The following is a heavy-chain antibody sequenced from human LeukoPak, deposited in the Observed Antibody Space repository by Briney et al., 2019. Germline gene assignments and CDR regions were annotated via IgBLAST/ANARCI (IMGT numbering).Heavy chain of an antibody. CDR3: AREDIVVVPASAFDI. Sequence: SETLSLTCTVSGGSISSSSYYWGWIRQPPGKGLEWIGSIYYSGSTYYNPSLKSRVTISVDTSKNQFSLKLSSVTAADTAVYYCAREDIVVVPASAFDIWGQGTMVTVSS. V-gene: IGHV4-39*02. CDR1: GGSISSSSYY. D-gene: IGHD2-2*01. J-gene: IGHJ3*02. CDR2: IYYSGST.